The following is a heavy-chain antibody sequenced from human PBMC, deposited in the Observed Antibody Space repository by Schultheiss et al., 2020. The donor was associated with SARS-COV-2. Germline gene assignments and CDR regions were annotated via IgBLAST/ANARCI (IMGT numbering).Heavy chain of an antibody. V-gene: IGHV1-2*06. CDR2: INPNSGGT. J-gene: IGHJ6*02. D-gene: IGHD3-3*01. CDR1: GYTFTSYG. Sequence: ASVKVSCKASGYTFTSYGISWVRQAPGQGLEWMGRINPNSGGTNYAQKFQGRVTMTRDTSISTAYMELSRLRSDDTAVYYCARSRVHTIFGVVITKYYYGIDVWGQGTTVTVSS. CDR3: ARSRVHTIFGVVITKYYYGIDV.